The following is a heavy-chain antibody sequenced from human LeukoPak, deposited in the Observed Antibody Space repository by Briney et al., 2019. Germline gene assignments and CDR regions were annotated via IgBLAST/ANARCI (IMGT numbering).Heavy chain of an antibody. V-gene: IGHV4-59*01. J-gene: IGHJ5*02. CDR2: IYYSGST. D-gene: IGHD3-9*01. CDR1: SGSISSYH. Sequence: KPSVTLSLTCTVCSGSISSYHWRWLPQPPGKGLVGIGYIYYSGSTNYHPSLERRVPLSEDTSKNQFSQKLSQVTAAGPAVYFWKRLVFDWEPNWFEPGGEGTLVTVSS. CDR3: KRLVFDWEPNWFEP.